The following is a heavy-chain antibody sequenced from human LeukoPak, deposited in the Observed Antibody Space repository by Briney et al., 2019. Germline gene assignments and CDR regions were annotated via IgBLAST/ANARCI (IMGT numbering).Heavy chain of an antibody. CDR3: ARGDGSGSYYMDY. Sequence: PSQALSLTCAVSGGSISSGGYSWSWIRQPPGKGVEWIGYIYHSGSTYYNPSLKSRVTIAVDRSKNQFSLKLSSVTAADTAVYYCARGDGSGSYYMDYWGQGTLVTVSS. V-gene: IGHV4-30-2*01. CDR2: IYHSGST. J-gene: IGHJ4*02. D-gene: IGHD3-10*01. CDR1: GGSISSGGYS.